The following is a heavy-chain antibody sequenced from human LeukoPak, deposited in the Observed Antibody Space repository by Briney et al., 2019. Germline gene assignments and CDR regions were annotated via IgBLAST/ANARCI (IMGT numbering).Heavy chain of an antibody. CDR2: ISINTDT. CDR1: GIAVIGNY. CDR3: AIAQSWDELFDS. Sequence: GSLRLSCAASGIAVIGNYMSWVRQPPGKGLEWVSFISINTDTFYADSVRGRFTISRDSSKNTLFLQMNSLRDEDSAVYYCAIAQSWDELFDSWGQGTLVTVSS. V-gene: IGHV3-53*01. D-gene: IGHD1-26*01. J-gene: IGHJ4*02.